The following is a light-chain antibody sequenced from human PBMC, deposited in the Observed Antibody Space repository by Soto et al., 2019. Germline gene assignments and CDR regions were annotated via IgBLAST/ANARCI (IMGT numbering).Light chain of an antibody. J-gene: IGKJ4*01. CDR3: QQRANWPRLT. CDR2: DAS. Sequence: EILLTQSPATLSLSPGERATLSRRATQSVSSSLAWYQQKPGQAPRLLIYDASNRATGIPARFSGSGSGTDFTLTISSLEPEDFAVYYCQQRANWPRLTFGGGTKVDIK. V-gene: IGKV3-11*01. CDR1: QSVSSS.